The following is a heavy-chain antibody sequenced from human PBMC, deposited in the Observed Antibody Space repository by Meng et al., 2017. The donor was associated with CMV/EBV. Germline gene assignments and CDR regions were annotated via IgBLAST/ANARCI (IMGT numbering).Heavy chain of an antibody. CDR3: ARGVTTSFWDLGGMDV. J-gene: IGHJ6*02. Sequence: ASVKVSCKASGYTFTSYGISWVRQAPGQGLEWMGWISAYNGNTNYAQKLQGRVTMTTDTSTSTAYMELRSLRSDDTAVYYCARGVTTSFWDLGGMDVWGQGTTVTVSS. CDR1: GYTFTSYG. V-gene: IGHV1-18*01. D-gene: IGHD4-17*01. CDR2: ISAYNGNT.